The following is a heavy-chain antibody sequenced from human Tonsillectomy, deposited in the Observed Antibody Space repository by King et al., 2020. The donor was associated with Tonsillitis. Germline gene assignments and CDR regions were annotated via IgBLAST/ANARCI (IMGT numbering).Heavy chain of an antibody. V-gene: IGHV4-39*07. Sequence: QLQESGPGLEKPSETLSLTCTVSGDSISSSSYYWGWIRQPPGKGLEWIGSIYYSGSTYYNPSLKSRVTISVDTSKNQFSLKLSSVTAADTAVYYCARGEIVLPVADYYYYGMDVWAKGPRSPSP. CDR1: GDSISSSSYY. CDR2: IYYSGST. D-gene: IGHD2/OR15-2a*01. CDR3: ARGEIVLPVADYYYYGMDV. J-gene: IGHJ6*02.